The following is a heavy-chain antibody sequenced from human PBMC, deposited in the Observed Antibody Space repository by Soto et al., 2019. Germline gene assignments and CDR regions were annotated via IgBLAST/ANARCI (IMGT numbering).Heavy chain of an antibody. J-gene: IGHJ3*02. V-gene: IGHV1-8*01. CDR3: ARGINYYASGDDAFDI. CDR1: GYTFTSYD. D-gene: IGHD3-10*01. Sequence: QVQLVQSGAEVKKPGASVKVSCKASGYTFTSYDINWVRQATGQGLEWMGWMNPNSGNTGYAQKFQGRVTMTRHTSISTAYMELSSLRSEDTAVYYCARGINYYASGDDAFDIWGQGTMVTVSS. CDR2: MNPNSGNT.